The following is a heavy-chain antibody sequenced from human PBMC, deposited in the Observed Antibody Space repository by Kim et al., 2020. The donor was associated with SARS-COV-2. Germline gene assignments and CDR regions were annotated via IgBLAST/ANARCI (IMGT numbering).Heavy chain of an antibody. D-gene: IGHD2-8*01. CDR2: ISHSGTT. Sequence: SETLSLTCAVYAGSFSGHYWNWIRQSPGVGLEWVGEISHSGTTKYNPSLQSRVTLSVDTSKNQFSLKLTAVTAADTAVYYCARWSASAGVDWWGQGTPVT. J-gene: IGHJ4*02. V-gene: IGHV4-34*01. CDR1: AGSFSGHY. CDR3: ARWSASAGVDW.